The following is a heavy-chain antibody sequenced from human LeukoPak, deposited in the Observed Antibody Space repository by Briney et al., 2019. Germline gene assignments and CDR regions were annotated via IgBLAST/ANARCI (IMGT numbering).Heavy chain of an antibody. CDR2: IKQDGSEK. CDR1: GFTFSSYW. V-gene: IGHV3-7*01. Sequence: PGGSLRLSCAASGFTFSSYWMSWVRQAPGKGLEWVANIKQDGSEKYYVDSVKGRFTISRDNAKNSLYLHMNSLRAEDTAVYYCARDVFGSEYPFDFWGQGTLVTASS. D-gene: IGHD2-2*01. CDR3: ARDVFGSEYPFDF. J-gene: IGHJ4*02.